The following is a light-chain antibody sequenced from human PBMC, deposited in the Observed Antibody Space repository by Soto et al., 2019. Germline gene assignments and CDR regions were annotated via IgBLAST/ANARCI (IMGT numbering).Light chain of an antibody. Sequence: QSVLTQPRSVSGSPGQSITLSCDGSTSDVGAYNLVSWYQQHPGEAPKLMIYDVIKRPSGVPYRFSGSKSGNTASLTISGLQADDEADYYCCSYAGNFIWVFGGGPKVTVL. CDR3: CSYAGNFIWV. CDR2: DVI. V-gene: IGLV2-11*01. CDR1: TSDVGAYNL. J-gene: IGLJ3*02.